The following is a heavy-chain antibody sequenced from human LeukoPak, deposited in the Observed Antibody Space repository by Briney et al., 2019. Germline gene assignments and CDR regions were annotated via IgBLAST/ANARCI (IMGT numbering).Heavy chain of an antibody. CDR1: GGSVSSGSYY. J-gene: IGHJ4*02. Sequence: SETLSLTCTVSGGSVSSGSYYWSWIRQPPGKGLEWIGYIYHSGSTYYNPSLKSRVTISVDRSKNQFSLKLSSVTAADTAVYYCARASKDFWSGYYYYFDYWGQGTLVTVSS. V-gene: IGHV4-30-2*01. CDR2: IYHSGST. D-gene: IGHD3-3*01. CDR3: ARASKDFWSGYYYYFDY.